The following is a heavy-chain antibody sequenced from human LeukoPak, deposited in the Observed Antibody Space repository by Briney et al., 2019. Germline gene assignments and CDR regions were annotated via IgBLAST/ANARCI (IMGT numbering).Heavy chain of an antibody. CDR3: GLGYCTGATCHPYS. D-gene: IGHD2-8*02. CDR2: ISYDGSNK. V-gene: IGHV3-30*03. Sequence: PGGSLRLSCAASGFTFSNYAMRWARQAPGKGLEWVAVISYDGSNKYYADSVKGRFTLSRDNSKNTLYLQMNSLRAEDTAVYYCGLGYCTGATCHPYSWGQGTLVTVSS. CDR1: GFTFSNYA. J-gene: IGHJ4*02.